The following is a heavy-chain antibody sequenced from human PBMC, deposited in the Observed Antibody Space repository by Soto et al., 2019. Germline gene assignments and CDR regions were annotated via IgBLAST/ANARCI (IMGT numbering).Heavy chain of an antibody. D-gene: IGHD3-22*01. V-gene: IGHV4-30-2*01. CDR1: GGSISSGGYS. CDR3: ARANDGSGYYYFDY. Sequence: QLQLQESGSGLVKPSQTLSLTCAVSGGSISSGGYSWSWIRQPPGKGLEWIGYIYHSGSTYYNPSLKSRVTISVDRSKNQFSLKLSSVTAADTAVYYCARANDGSGYYYFDYWGQGTLVTVSS. J-gene: IGHJ4*02. CDR2: IYHSGST.